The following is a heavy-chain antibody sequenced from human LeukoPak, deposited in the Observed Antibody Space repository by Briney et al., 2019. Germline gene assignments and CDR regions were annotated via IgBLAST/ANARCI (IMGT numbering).Heavy chain of an antibody. CDR2: IIPIFGTA. V-gene: IGHV1-69*05. J-gene: IGHJ4*02. CDR3: ARDQGGYYDSSGYYDY. Sequence: SVKVSCKASGGTFSSYAISWVRQAPGQGLEWMGRIIPIFGTANYAQKFQGRVTITTDEPTSTAYMELSGLRSEDTAVYYCARDQGGYYDSSGYYDYWGQGTLVTVSS. CDR1: GGTFSSYA. D-gene: IGHD3-22*01.